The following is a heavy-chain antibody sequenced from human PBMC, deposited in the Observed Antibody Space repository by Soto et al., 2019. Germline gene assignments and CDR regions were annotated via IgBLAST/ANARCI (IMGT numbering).Heavy chain of an antibody. CDR1: GFTFDDYA. Sequence: GGSLRLSCAASGFTFDDYAMHWVRQAPGKGLEWVSLISGDGGSTYYADSVKGRFTITRTNSKNSLYLQMNSLRTEDTALYYCAKDIRRDGYNSAFDIWGQGTMVTVSS. CDR3: AKDIRRDGYNSAFDI. CDR2: ISGDGGST. J-gene: IGHJ3*02. D-gene: IGHD5-18*01. V-gene: IGHV3-43*02.